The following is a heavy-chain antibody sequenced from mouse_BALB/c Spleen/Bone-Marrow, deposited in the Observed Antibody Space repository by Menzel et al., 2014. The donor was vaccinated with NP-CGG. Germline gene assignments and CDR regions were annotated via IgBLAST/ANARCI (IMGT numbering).Heavy chain of an antibody. CDR1: GFNIKDTY. CDR2: IDPANGNT. D-gene: IGHD1-1*01. Sequence: XSGAELVKPGASVKLSCTASGFNIKDTYMHWVKQRPEQGLEWIGRIDPANGNTKYDPKFQGKATITADTSSNTAYLQLSSLTSEDTAVYYCASYYYGSSLFAYWGQGTLVTVSA. V-gene: IGHV14-3*02. J-gene: IGHJ3*01. CDR3: ASYYYGSSLFAY.